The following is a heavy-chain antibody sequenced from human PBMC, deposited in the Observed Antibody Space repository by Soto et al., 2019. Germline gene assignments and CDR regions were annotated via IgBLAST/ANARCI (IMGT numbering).Heavy chain of an antibody. CDR3: ARSYYYDSSGYYYYYYGVDV. J-gene: IGHJ6*02. D-gene: IGHD3-22*01. V-gene: IGHV5-51*01. CDR1: GYSFTSYW. CDR2: IYPGDSDT. Sequence: PGESLKISCKGSGYSFTSYWIGWVRQMPGKGLEWMGIIYPGDSDTRYSPSFQGQVTISADKSISTAYLQWSSLKASDTAMYYCARSYYYDSSGYYYYYYGVDVWGQGTTVTVSS.